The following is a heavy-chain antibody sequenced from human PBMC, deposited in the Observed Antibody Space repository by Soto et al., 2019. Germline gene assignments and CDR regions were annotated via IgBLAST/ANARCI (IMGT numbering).Heavy chain of an antibody. J-gene: IGHJ5*02. CDR3: ARAHRPTYYDILTGYRAGGWFDP. Sequence: ASVKVSCKASGYTFTSYGISWVRQAPGQGLEWMGWISAYNGNTNYAQKLQGRVTMTTDTSTSTAYMELRSLRSDDTAVYYCARAHRPTYYDILTGYRAGGWFDPWGQGTLVTVSS. CDR2: ISAYNGNT. CDR1: GYTFTSYG. D-gene: IGHD3-9*01. V-gene: IGHV1-18*01.